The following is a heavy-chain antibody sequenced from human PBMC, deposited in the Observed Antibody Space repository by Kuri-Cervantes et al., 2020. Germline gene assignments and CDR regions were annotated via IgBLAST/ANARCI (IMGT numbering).Heavy chain of an antibody. J-gene: IGHJ4*02. D-gene: IGHD6-13*01. Sequence: ASVKVSCKVSGYTLTELSMHWVRQAPGQGLEWMGIINPSGGSTSYAQKFQGRVTMTRDTSTSTVYMELSSLRSEDTAVYYCAREIAAAGTLTFDYWGQGTLVTVSS. V-gene: IGHV1-46*01. CDR1: GYTLTELS. CDR3: AREIAAAGTLTFDY. CDR2: INPSGGST.